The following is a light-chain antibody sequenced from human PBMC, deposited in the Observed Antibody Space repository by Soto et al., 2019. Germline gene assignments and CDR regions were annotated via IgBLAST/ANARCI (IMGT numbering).Light chain of an antibody. V-gene: IGLV2-14*03. Sequence: HSALTQPASVSGSPGQSITISCTGTSSDIGGFNYVSWYLQHPGKAPKLMIYDVSNRPSGVSNRFSGSKSGNTASLTISGLQAEDEADYYCSSFTSSGALYVFGAGTKLTVL. CDR1: SSDIGGFNY. CDR3: SSFTSSGALYV. J-gene: IGLJ1*01. CDR2: DVS.